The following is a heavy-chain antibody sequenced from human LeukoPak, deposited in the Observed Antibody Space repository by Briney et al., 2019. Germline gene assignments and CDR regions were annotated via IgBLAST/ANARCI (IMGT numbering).Heavy chain of an antibody. V-gene: IGHV3-7*01. CDR3: ARVSGSAWFDY. CDR2: IKQDGSEK. D-gene: IGHD6-19*01. Sequence: GGSLRLSCAASGFTFSDYCMTWVRQAPGKGLEWLANIKQDGSEKYYVDSVKGRFTISRDDAKNSLYLQMNSLRAEDTPLYYCARVSGSAWFDYWGQGTLVTVSS. J-gene: IGHJ4*02. CDR1: GFTFSDYC.